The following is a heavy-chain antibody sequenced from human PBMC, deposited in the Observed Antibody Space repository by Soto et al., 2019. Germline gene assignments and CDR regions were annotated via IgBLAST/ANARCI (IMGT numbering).Heavy chain of an antibody. CDR1: GFTFTSYS. CDR2: IRQDGHEK. Sequence: PGGSLRLSCAVSGFTFTSYSMSWVRQAPGEGLEWVANIRQDGHEKYYVDSVRGRFTISRDNAQNSLYLQMDSLRAEDTAMYYCARDLPGYCSTTNCYYYFDFWGQGTRVTAPQ. D-gene: IGHD2-2*01. J-gene: IGHJ4*02. CDR3: ARDLPGYCSTTNCYYYFDF. V-gene: IGHV3-7*03.